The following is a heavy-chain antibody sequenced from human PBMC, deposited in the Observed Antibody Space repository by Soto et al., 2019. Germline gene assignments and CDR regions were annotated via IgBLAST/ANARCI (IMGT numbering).Heavy chain of an antibody. D-gene: IGHD3-16*01. CDR1: GFTFSSYA. V-gene: IGHV3-23*01. J-gene: IGHJ4*02. CDR3: AKDRGFMITFGGLFWDY. CDR2: ISGSGGST. Sequence: EVQLLESGGGLVQPGGSLRLSCAASGFTFSSYAMSWVRQAPGKGLEWVSAISGSGGSTYYADSVKGRFTISRDNSNNTLYLQMNSLRAEDTAVYYCAKDRGFMITFGGLFWDYWGQGTLVTVSS.